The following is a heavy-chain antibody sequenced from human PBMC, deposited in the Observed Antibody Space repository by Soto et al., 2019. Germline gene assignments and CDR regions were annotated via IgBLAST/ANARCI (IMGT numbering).Heavy chain of an antibody. CDR3: ARSSGGSSWPDAFDI. Sequence: GGSLRLSCKGSGYSFTSYWIGWVRQMPGKGLEWMGIIYPGDSDTRYSPSFQGQVTISADKSISTAYLQWSSLKASDTAMYYCARSSGGSSWPDAFDIWGQGTMVTVSS. V-gene: IGHV5-51*01. CDR2: IYPGDSDT. J-gene: IGHJ3*02. CDR1: GYSFTSYW. D-gene: IGHD6-13*01.